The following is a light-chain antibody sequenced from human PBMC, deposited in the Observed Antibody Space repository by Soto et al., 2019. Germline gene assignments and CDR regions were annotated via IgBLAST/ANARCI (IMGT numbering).Light chain of an antibody. CDR1: QSVNTEY. CDR3: QQYGTSEII. Sequence: EIVLTQSPGTLSLSPGERATLSCRASQSVNTEYLAWYQQKPGQAPRLLIYGVSSRATGIPDRFSGSGSGTDFILTITRLEPEDFAVFYCQQYGTSEIIFGQGRRLAIK. V-gene: IGKV3-20*01. CDR2: GVS. J-gene: IGKJ5*01.